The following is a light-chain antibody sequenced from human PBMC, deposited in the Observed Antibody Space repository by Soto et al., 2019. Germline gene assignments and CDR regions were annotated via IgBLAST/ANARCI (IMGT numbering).Light chain of an antibody. CDR1: QSVGTNY. J-gene: IGKJ1*01. Sequence: PGERATLSCRASQSVGTNYLAWFQQKPGQAPRLLIYATSTRATGIPDRFSGSGSGTDFTLTITRLEPEDFAVYYRQQYDSSPRTFGQGTRVEIK. CDR2: ATS. V-gene: IGKV3-20*01. CDR3: QQYDSSPRT.